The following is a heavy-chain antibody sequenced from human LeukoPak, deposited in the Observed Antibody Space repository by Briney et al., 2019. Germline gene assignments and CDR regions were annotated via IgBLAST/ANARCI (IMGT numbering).Heavy chain of an antibody. CDR2: IYYSGNT. Sequence: SQTLSLTCTVSGGSISSGGYYWSWIRQHPGKGLEWIGYIYYSGNTYYNPSLKSRVTISVDTSKNQFSLKLSSVTAADTAVYYCASRVVTAIRPGAFDIWGQGTMVTVSP. D-gene: IGHD2-21*02. J-gene: IGHJ3*02. CDR1: GGSISSGGYY. V-gene: IGHV4-31*03. CDR3: ASRVVTAIRPGAFDI.